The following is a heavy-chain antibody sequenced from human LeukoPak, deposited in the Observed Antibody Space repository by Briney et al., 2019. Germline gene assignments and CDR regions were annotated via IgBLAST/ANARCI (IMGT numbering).Heavy chain of an antibody. CDR1: GFTFSSYA. CDR3: ARSYDSSGYYYGFES. D-gene: IGHD3-22*01. V-gene: IGHV4-59*01. J-gene: IGHJ4*02. Sequence: PGGSLRLSCAASGFTFSSYAMSWIRQAPGKGLEWIGYTSYSGSGDTNYNPSLQSRVTFSIDTSRNQFSLNLNSVTAADTAVYYCARSYDSSGYYYGFESWGQGTLVTVSS. CDR2: TSYSGSGDT.